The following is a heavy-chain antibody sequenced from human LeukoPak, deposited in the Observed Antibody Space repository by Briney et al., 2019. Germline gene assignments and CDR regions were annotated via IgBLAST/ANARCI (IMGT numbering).Heavy chain of an antibody. V-gene: IGHV5-51*01. CDR2: IYPGDSDT. CDR1: GYSFTSYW. D-gene: IGHD4-11*01. J-gene: IGHJ4*02. Sequence: GESLKISCKGFGYSFTSYWIGWVRQLPGKGLGWMGIIYPGDSDTRHSPSFQGQVTISADKSISTAYLQWSSLKASDTAMYYCARQGGDDDYSNYEFDYWGQGTLVTVSS. CDR3: ARQGGDDDYSNYEFDY.